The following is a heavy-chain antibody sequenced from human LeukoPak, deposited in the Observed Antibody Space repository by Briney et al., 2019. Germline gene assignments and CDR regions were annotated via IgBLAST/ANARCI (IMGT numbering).Heavy chain of an antibody. J-gene: IGHJ4*02. CDR3: AREGYSSGRAAAFDY. D-gene: IGHD6-19*01. V-gene: IGHV3-30*03. CDR2: MSFDGSIQ. CDR1: GFTFSGSV. Sequence: GGSLGLSCAASGFTFSGSVMHWVGQPPGRRLEWVVLMSFDGSIQYNADSVRGRFTISRDDSTSTLYLQMNSLRVEDTAVYYCAREGYSSGRAAAFDYWGQGTLVTVSS.